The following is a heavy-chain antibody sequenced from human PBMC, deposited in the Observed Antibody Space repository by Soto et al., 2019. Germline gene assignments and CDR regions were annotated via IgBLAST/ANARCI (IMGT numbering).Heavy chain of an antibody. J-gene: IGHJ4*02. D-gene: IGHD4-17*01. CDR1: GYSFTSYW. V-gene: IGHV5-51*01. CDR2: IYPGYSDT. CDR3: ARHVPGPEERITRDYEGIDY. Sequence: GESLKISCKGSGYSFTSYWIGWVRQMPGKGLEWMGIIYPGYSDTRYSPSFQGQVTISADKSISTAYLQWSSLKASDTAMYYCARHVPGPEERITRDYEGIDYWGQGTLVTVSS.